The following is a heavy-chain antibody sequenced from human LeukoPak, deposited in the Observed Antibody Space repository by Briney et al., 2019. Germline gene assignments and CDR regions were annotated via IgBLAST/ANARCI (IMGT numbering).Heavy chain of an antibody. CDR3: ARGVIKWEPSGEYYYYGMDV. V-gene: IGHV1-8*01. J-gene: IGHJ6*02. CDR2: MNPNSGST. D-gene: IGHD1-26*01. CDR1: GYTFTSYD. Sequence: GASVKVSCKASGYTFTSYDINWVRQATGQGLEWMGWMNPNSGSTGYAQNFQGWVTMTRDTSISTAYMELSRLRSDDTAVYYCARGVIKWEPSGEYYYYGMDVWGQGTTVTVSS.